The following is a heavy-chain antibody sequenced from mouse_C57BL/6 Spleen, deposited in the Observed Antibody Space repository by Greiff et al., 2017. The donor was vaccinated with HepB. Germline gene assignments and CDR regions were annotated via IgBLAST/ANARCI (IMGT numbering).Heavy chain of an antibody. D-gene: IGHD2-12*01. CDR2: ISDGGSYT. CDR3: ARDQSYCCSSLDY. J-gene: IGHJ2*01. V-gene: IGHV5-4*01. Sequence: EVHLVESGGGLVKPGGSLKLSCAASGFTFSSYAMSWVRQTPEKRLEWVATISDGGSYTYYPDNGKGRFTISRDNAKNNLYLQMSHLKSEDTAMYYCARDQSYCCSSLDYWGQGTTLTVSS. CDR1: GFTFSSYA.